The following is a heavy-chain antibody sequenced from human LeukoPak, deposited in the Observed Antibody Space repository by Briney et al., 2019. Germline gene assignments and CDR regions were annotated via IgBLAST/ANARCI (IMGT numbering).Heavy chain of an antibody. CDR3: ARARVGYDFWSGQDGNWFDP. Sequence: SETLSLTCTVSGGSISSYFWSWMRQPPGKGLEWIGYIYYSGSTNYNPSLKSRVTMSVDTSKNQFSLKLSSVTAADTAVYYCARARVGYDFWSGQDGNWFDPWGQGTLVTVSS. D-gene: IGHD3-3*01. CDR1: GGSISSYF. J-gene: IGHJ5*02. V-gene: IGHV4-59*12. CDR2: IYYSGST.